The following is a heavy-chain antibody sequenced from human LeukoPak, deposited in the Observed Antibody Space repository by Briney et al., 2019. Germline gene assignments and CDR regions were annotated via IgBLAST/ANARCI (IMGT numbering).Heavy chain of an antibody. D-gene: IGHD1-14*01. CDR3: ARDFRGITDY. CDR2: IYYSGST. CDR1: GGSISSYY. Sequence: SETLSLTCTVSGGSISSYYWSWIRQRPGKGLEWIGYIYYSGSTNYNPSLKSRVTISVDTSKNQFSLKLSSVTAADTAVYYCARDFRGITDYWGQGTLVTVSS. V-gene: IGHV4-59*01. J-gene: IGHJ4*02.